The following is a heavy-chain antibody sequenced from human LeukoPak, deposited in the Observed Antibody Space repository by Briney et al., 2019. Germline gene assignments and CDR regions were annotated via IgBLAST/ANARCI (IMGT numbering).Heavy chain of an antibody. Sequence: ASVKVSCKASGYTFTSYDINWVRQATGQGLEWMGWMNPNSGNTGYAQKFQGRVTMTRNTSISTAYMELSSLRSEDTAVYYCARGGCYDFWSGYYNWFDPWGQGTLVTVSS. J-gene: IGHJ5*02. V-gene: IGHV1-8*01. CDR3: ARGGCYDFWSGYYNWFDP. CDR2: MNPNSGNT. D-gene: IGHD3-3*01. CDR1: GYTFTSYD.